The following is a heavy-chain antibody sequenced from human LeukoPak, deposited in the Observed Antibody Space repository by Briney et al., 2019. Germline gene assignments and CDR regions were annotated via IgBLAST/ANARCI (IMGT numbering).Heavy chain of an antibody. J-gene: IGHJ4*02. V-gene: IGHV3-30*18. Sequence: PGRSLRLSCAASGFTFSSYGMHWVRQAPGKGLEWGAVISYDGSNKYYADSVKGRFTISRDNSKNTLYLQMNSLRAEDTAVYYCAKDQDYGDYSFDYWGQGTLVTVSS. CDR2: ISYDGSNK. D-gene: IGHD4-17*01. CDR3: AKDQDYGDYSFDY. CDR1: GFTFSSYG.